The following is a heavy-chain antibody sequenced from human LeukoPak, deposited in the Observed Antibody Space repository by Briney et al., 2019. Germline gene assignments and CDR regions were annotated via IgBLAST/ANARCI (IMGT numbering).Heavy chain of an antibody. CDR3: GRDGDEWDLNS. V-gene: IGHV3-21*01. CDR2: ITSSSSYI. J-gene: IGHJ4*02. Sequence: GGSLRLSCAASGFTFSSYSMKWVRQAPGKGLGWVSSITSSSSYIYYADSVKGRFTISRDNAKNSLYLQMDSLRAEDTAVYYCGRDGDEWDLNSWGQGTLVTVSS. CDR1: GFTFSSYS. D-gene: IGHD1-26*01.